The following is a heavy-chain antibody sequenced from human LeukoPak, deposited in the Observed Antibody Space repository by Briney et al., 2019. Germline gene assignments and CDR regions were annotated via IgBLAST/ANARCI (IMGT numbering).Heavy chain of an antibody. CDR1: GFTFSSHA. CDR3: AKSLDLAVAGIDY. CDR2: INDSGDYT. D-gene: IGHD6-19*01. V-gene: IGHV3-23*01. J-gene: IGHJ4*02. Sequence: GGSLRLSCGASGFTFSSHAMSWVRQALGKGLRWVSVINDSGDYTYHADSVKGRFTISRDNSKNTVYLQMNSLRAEDTAVYYCAKSLDLAVAGIDYWGQGTLVTVSS.